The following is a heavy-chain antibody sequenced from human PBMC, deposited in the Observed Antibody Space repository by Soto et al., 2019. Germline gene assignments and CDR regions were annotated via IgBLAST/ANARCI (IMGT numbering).Heavy chain of an antibody. V-gene: IGHV1-24*01. J-gene: IGHJ6*02. CDR2: FDPEDGET. CDR1: GYTLTELS. CDR3: ARLGGDWNTYYYYGMDV. D-gene: IGHD2-21*02. Sequence: ASVQVSCKVSGYTLTELSMHWVRQAPGKGLEWMGGFDPEDGETIYAQKFQGRVTMTEDTSTDTAYMELSSLRSEDTAVYYCARLGGDWNTYYYYGMDVWGQGTTVTVSS.